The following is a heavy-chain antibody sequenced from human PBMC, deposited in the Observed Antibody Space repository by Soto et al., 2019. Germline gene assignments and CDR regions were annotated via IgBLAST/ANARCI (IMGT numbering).Heavy chain of an antibody. J-gene: IGHJ4*02. V-gene: IGHV1-46*01. Sequence: GASVKVSCKTSGYSFTSYYMHWVRQAPGQGLEWMGVIIPSGGTTTYAQKFQGRVTMTSDTSTSTVYMELNILTSEDTAVYYCARPQYASGWPFDDWGRGTLVTVSS. CDR2: IIPSGGTT. CDR1: GYSFTSYY. CDR3: ARPQYASGWPFDD. D-gene: IGHD6-19*01.